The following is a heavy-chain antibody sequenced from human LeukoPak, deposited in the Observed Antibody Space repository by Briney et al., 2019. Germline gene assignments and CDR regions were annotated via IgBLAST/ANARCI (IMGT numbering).Heavy chain of an antibody. CDR2: IKQDGSEK. CDR1: EFTFTSYW. Sequence: PGGSLRLSCAASEFTFTSYWMSWVRQAPGKGLEWVANIKQDGSEKYYVDSVKGRFTISRDNAKNSLYLQMNSLRAEDTAVYYCASLNVGGWADYWGQGTLVTVSS. CDR3: ASLNVGGWADY. V-gene: IGHV3-7*01. J-gene: IGHJ4*02. D-gene: IGHD6-19*01.